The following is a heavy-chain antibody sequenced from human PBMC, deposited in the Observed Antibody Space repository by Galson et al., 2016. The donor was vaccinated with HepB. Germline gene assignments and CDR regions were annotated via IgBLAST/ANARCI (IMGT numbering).Heavy chain of an antibody. J-gene: IGHJ6*01. CDR1: GYTFTSYY. D-gene: IGHD3-9*01. CDR2: INPSGGGT. Sequence: SVKVSCKASGYTFTSYYIHWVRQAPGQGLEWMGTINPSGGGTDYAQKFQGRVTMTRDTSTSTVYMGLSSLRYEDMAVSYCAREKEGGYDDSLTGYYIGYKKYFYYGMDVWRQGTLVTVS. CDR3: AREKEGGYDDSLTGYYIGYKKYFYYGMDV. V-gene: IGHV1-46*01.